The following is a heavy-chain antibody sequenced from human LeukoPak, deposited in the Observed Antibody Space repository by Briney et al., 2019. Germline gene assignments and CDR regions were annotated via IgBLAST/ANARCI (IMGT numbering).Heavy chain of an antibody. CDR2: INHSGST. CDR3: AREVGGYRYGYRPTELYWYFDL. CDR1: GGSFSGYY. V-gene: IGHV4-34*01. J-gene: IGHJ2*01. D-gene: IGHD5-18*01. Sequence: SDTLSLTCAVYGGSFSGYYWSWIRQPPGKGLEWIGEINHSGSTNYNPSLKSRVTISVDTSKNQFSLKLSSVTAADTAVYYCAREVGGYRYGYRPTELYWYFDLWGRGTLVTVSS.